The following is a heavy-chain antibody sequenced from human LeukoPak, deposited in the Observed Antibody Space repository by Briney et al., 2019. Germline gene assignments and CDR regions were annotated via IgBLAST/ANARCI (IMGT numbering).Heavy chain of an antibody. D-gene: IGHD3-22*01. CDR1: GFTFSSSA. CDR3: AKSASSGYEGLIWFDP. CDR2: ISGSGSGGST. Sequence: PGGSLRLSCAASGFTFSSSAMSWVRQAPGKGLEWVSCISGSGSGGSTYYADSVKGRFTISRDNSKNTLYLQMNSLIAEDTAVYYCAKSASSGYEGLIWFDPWGQGTLVTVSS. J-gene: IGHJ5*02. V-gene: IGHV3-23*01.